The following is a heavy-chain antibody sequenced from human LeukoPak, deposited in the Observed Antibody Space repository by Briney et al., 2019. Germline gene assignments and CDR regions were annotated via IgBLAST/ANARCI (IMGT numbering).Heavy chain of an antibody. CDR1: GFSVSSTY. D-gene: IGHD1-14*01. V-gene: IGHV3-53*01. CDR3: ARDPAAGRLRE. Sequence: GGSLRLSCAASGFSVSSTYMSWVRQAPGKGLEWVCIIYSDGSTYYADSVKGRFTISRDNSQNTLSLQMNSLRAEDTAVYYCARDPAAGRLREWGQGTLVTVSS. CDR2: IYSDGST. J-gene: IGHJ4*02.